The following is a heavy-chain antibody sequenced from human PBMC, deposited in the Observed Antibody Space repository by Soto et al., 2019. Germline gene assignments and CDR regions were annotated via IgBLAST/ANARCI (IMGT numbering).Heavy chain of an antibody. Sequence: SETLALTCTVSGGSISSGGYYWSWIRQHPGKGLEWIGYIYYSGSTYYNPSLKSRVTISVDTSKNQFSLKLSSVTAADTVVYYCARATPNYYGSGTIYGMDVWGQGTTVTVSS. J-gene: IGHJ6*02. CDR2: IYYSGST. V-gene: IGHV4-31*03. CDR1: GGSISSGGYY. CDR3: ARATPNYYGSGTIYGMDV. D-gene: IGHD3-10*01.